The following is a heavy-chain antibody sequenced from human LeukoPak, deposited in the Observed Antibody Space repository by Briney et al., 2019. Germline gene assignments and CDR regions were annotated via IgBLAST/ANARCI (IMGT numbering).Heavy chain of an antibody. J-gene: IGHJ4*02. CDR1: GYTFTSYG. CDR2: ISAYNGNT. D-gene: IGHD3-3*01. V-gene: IGHV1-18*01. CDR3: ARCRRDYDFWSGYLTFDY. Sequence: APVKVSCKASGYTFTSYGISWVRQAPGQGLEWMGWISAYNGNTNYAQKLQGRVTMTTDTSTSTAYMELRSLRSDDTAVYYCARCRRDYDFWSGYLTFDYWGQGTLVTVSS.